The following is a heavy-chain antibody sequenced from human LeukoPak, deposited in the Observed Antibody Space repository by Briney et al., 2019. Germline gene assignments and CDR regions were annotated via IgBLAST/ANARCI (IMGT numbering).Heavy chain of an antibody. CDR3: ARLGSGSGWYFGAFDI. Sequence: ASVKVSCKASGHTFTSYYMHWVRQAPGQGLEWMGIINPSGGSTSYAQKFQGRVTMTRDMSTSTVYMELSSLRSEDTAVYYCARLGSGSGWYFGAFDIWGQGTMVTVSS. J-gene: IGHJ3*02. CDR2: INPSGGST. V-gene: IGHV1-46*01. D-gene: IGHD6-19*01. CDR1: GHTFTSYY.